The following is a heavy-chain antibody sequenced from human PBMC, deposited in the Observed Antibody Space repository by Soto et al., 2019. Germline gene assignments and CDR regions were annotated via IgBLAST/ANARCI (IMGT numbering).Heavy chain of an antibody. D-gene: IGHD3-9*01. CDR1: GFDFNTYS. V-gene: IGHV3-48*02. CDR2: INGRGNTI. J-gene: IGHJ4*02. CDR3: AARRHYHLLTGFYGFDY. Sequence: PGGSLRLSCVASGFDFNTYSMNWVRQAPGKGLEWLAFINGRGNTIYYADSVKGRLTVSRDNAKSSLYLQMNSLRDEDTAVYLCAARRHYHLLTGFYGFDYWGQGSLVTVS.